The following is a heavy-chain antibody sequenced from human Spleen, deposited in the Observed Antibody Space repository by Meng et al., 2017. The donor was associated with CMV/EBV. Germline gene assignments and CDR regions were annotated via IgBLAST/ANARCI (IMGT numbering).Heavy chain of an antibody. J-gene: IGHJ3*02. CDR3: AKDENWQDVFDI. D-gene: IGHD2/OR15-2a*01. CDR2: ISSSGGTT. Sequence: ASGGTFSSYAMSWVRQAPGKGLEWVSIISSSGGTTYYADSVKGRFTISRDNSKNTLYLQMNSLRAEDTAVYYCAKDENWQDVFDIWGQGTMVTVSS. CDR1: GGTFSSYA. V-gene: IGHV3-23*01.